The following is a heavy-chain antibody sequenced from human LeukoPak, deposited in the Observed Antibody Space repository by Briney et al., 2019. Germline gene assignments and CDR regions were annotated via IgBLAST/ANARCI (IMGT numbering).Heavy chain of an antibody. J-gene: IGHJ4*02. V-gene: IGHV4-59*01. Sequence: SETLSLTCTVSGGSISSYYWSWVQQPPGKGLEWVGYIYYSGSTNYNPSLKSRVTISVDKKKKQFSLKLSSVTAADTAVYYCARQDLYYFDYWGQGTLVTVSS. CDR1: GGSISSYY. CDR3: ARQDLYYFDY. CDR2: IYYSGST.